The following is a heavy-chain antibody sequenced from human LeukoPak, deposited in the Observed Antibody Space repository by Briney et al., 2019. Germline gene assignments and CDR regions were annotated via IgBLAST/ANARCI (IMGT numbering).Heavy chain of an antibody. D-gene: IGHD6-19*01. CDR1: GFTFSNYG. J-gene: IGHJ4*02. CDR2: ISSGSSYI. V-gene: IGHV3-21*01. CDR3: ARARTMYSSGWYQVVNFDY. Sequence: PGGSLRLSCAASGFTFSNYGMNWVRQAPGKGLEWVSSISSGSSYIYYADSVKGRFTISRDNAKNSLYLQMNSLRAEDTAVYYCARARTMYSSGWYQVVNFDYWGQGTLVTVSP.